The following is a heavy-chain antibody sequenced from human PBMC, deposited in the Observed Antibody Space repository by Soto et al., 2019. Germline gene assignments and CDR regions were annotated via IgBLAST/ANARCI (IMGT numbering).Heavy chain of an antibody. CDR1: GFTFSSYA. D-gene: IGHD2-15*01. CDR3: AKGGCSGGSCYPFDY. V-gene: IGHV3-23*01. J-gene: IGHJ4*02. Sequence: EVQLLESGGDFVQPGGPLRLSCGVSGFTFSSYAMSWVRQAPGKGLEWVSTISGGGGSAYYADPVKGRFTISRDNSKNTLYLQMKSLRAEDTAVYYCAKGGCSGGSCYPFDYWGQGTLVTVSS. CDR2: ISGGGGSA.